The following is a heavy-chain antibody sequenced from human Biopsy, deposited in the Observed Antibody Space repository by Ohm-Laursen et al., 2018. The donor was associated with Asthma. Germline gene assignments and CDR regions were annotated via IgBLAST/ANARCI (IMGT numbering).Heavy chain of an antibody. Sequence: PSDTLSLTCTVSYGSITSGGYYWTWIRQHPGKGLEWIGFIYYSGSTYYNPSLKSRVSISIDTSKNQFSLKLSSVTAADMAVYYCARAQDYYDSRGYYRSFDYWGQGTLVTVSS. CDR3: ARAQDYYDSRGYYRSFDY. V-gene: IGHV4-31*03. D-gene: IGHD3-22*01. CDR2: IYYSGST. CDR1: YGSITSGGYY. J-gene: IGHJ4*02.